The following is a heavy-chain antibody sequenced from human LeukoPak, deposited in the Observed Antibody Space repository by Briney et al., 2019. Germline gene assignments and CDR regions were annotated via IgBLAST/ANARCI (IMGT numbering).Heavy chain of an antibody. CDR3: ARGASITTAGQYYFDS. D-gene: IGHD1-14*01. CDR1: GDNASTNSAA. J-gene: IGHJ4*02. CDR2: TYYRSKWYD. Sequence: SQTLSLTSAISGDNASTNSAAWNWIRQSPSRGLEWLGRTYYRSKWYDDYAVSVRSRITINPDTSKNQCSLQLNSVTPEDTAVYYCARGASITTAGQYYFDSWGQGTLVTVSS. V-gene: IGHV6-1*01.